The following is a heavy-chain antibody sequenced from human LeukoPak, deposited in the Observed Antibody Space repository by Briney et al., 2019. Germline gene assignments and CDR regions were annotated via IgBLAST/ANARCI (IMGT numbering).Heavy chain of an antibody. CDR1: GFTFSSYA. CDR2: ISGSGGST. J-gene: IGHJ4*02. V-gene: IGHV3-23*01. D-gene: IGHD2-2*01. CDR3: AKEQDIVVVPAANPFDY. Sequence: PGGSLRLSCAAAGFTFSSYAMGWVRQAPGKGLEWVSSISGSGGSTYYADSVKGRFTISRDSSKNTLYLQMNSLRAEDTAVYYCAKEQDIVVVPAANPFDYWGQGTLVTVSS.